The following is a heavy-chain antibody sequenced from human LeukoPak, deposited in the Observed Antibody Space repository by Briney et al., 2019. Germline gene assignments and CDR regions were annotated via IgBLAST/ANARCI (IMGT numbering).Heavy chain of an antibody. D-gene: IGHD2-2*01. V-gene: IGHV3-23*01. CDR3: AKGPRFIVVVPAADNYGMDV. J-gene: IGHJ6*02. Sequence: GGSLRLSCAASGFTFSSYAMSWVRQAPGKGLEWVSAISGSGGSTYYADSVKGRFTISRDNSKNTLYLQMESLRAEDTAVYYCAKGPRFIVVVPAADNYGMDVWGQGTTVTVSS. CDR2: ISGSGGST. CDR1: GFTFSSYA.